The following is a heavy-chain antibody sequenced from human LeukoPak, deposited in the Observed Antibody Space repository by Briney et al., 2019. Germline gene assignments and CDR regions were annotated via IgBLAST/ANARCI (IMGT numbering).Heavy chain of an antibody. CDR3: ARDQNSKCSGGSCYSGEGQLFDY. J-gene: IGHJ4*02. Sequence: ASVKVSCKASGYTFTSYAMNWVRQAPGQGLEWMGWINTNTGNPTYAQGFTGRFVFSLDTSVSTAYLQISSLKAEDTAVYYCARDQNSKCSGGSCYSGEGQLFDYWGQGTLVTVSS. D-gene: IGHD2-15*01. CDR1: GYTFTSYA. V-gene: IGHV7-4-1*02. CDR2: INTNTGNP.